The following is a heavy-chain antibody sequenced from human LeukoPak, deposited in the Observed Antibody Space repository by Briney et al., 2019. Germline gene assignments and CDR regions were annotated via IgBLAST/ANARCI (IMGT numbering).Heavy chain of an antibody. V-gene: IGHV1-2*02. CDR2: INPNSGGT. CDR3: ARPPLECLVSDYYYGMDV. D-gene: IGHD3-3*01. Sequence: ASVKVSCKASGYTFTGYYMHWVRQAPGQGLEWMGWINPNSGGTNYAQKFQGRVTMTRDTSISTAYMELSRLRSDDTAVYYCARPPLECLVSDYYYGMDVWGQGTTVTVSS. J-gene: IGHJ6*02. CDR1: GYTFTGYY.